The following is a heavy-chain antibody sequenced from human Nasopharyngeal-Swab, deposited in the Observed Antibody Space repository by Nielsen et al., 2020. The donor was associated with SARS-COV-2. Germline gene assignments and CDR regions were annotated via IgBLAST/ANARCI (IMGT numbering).Heavy chain of an antibody. CDR1: GFTFSSYD. J-gene: IGHJ4*02. Sequence: GESLKISCAASGFTFSSYDMHWVRQATGKGLEWVSAIGTAGDTYYPGSVKGRFTISRENAKNSLYLQMNSLRAEDTAVYYCARDSGIAATGRGGYFEYWGQGALVTVSS. CDR3: ARDSGIAATGRGGYFEY. V-gene: IGHV3-13*01. D-gene: IGHD6-13*01. CDR2: IGTAGDT.